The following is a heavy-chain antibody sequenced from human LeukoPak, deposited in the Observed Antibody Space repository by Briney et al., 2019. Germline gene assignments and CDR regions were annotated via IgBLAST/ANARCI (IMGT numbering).Heavy chain of an antibody. J-gene: IGHJ4*02. Sequence: GGSLRLSCAASGFTFDDYGMSWVRQAPGKGLEWVSGINWNGGRTGYADSVKGRFTISRDNAKNSLYLQMDSLRAEDTAVYYCIVLAVTATLGFDYWGQGTLVTVSS. D-gene: IGHD6-19*01. CDR1: GFTFDDYG. CDR2: INWNGGRT. CDR3: IVLAVTATLGFDY. V-gene: IGHV3-20*04.